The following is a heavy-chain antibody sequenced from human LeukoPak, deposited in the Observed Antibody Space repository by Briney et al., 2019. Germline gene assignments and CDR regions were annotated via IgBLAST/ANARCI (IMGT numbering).Heavy chain of an antibody. V-gene: IGHV4-39*01. CDR3: ARLQVRGHFDY. D-gene: IGHD3-10*01. CDR2: IYYSGST. CDR1: GGSISSSSYY. Sequence: PSETLSLTCTVSGGSISSSSYYWGWIRQPPGKGLEWIGSIYYSGSTYYNLSLKSRVTISVDTSKNQFSLKLSSVTAADTAVYYCARLQVRGHFDYWGQGTLVTVSS. J-gene: IGHJ4*02.